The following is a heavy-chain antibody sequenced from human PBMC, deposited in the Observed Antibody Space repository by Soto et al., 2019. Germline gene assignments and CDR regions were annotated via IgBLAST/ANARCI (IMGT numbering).Heavy chain of an antibody. CDR1: GFTFSDYY. CDR2: IDSSNTYT. Sequence: QVQLVESGGGLVKPGGYLRLSCAASGFTFSDYYMSWIRQAPGKGPEWISYIDSSNTYTFYADSVKGRFTISRDNAKNSLFLLLSSLRAEDTAIYHCARAPPRRCSGGRCRDYFDYWGQGTLVTVSS. V-gene: IGHV3-11*05. CDR3: ARAPPRRCSGGRCRDYFDY. D-gene: IGHD2-15*01. J-gene: IGHJ4*02.